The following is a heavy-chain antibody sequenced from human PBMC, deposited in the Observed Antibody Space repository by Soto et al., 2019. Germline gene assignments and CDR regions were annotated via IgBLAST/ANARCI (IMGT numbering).Heavy chain of an antibody. Sequence: SETLSLTCAVNGGSFSGYYWSWIRQPPGKGLEWIGEINHSGSTNYNPSLKSRVTISVDTSKNQFSLKLSSVTAADTAVYYCARGRRYYDSSGYXRPWGQGTLVTVS. D-gene: IGHD3-22*01. J-gene: IGHJ5*02. CDR1: GGSFSGYY. CDR2: INHSGST. V-gene: IGHV4-34*01. CDR3: ARGRRYYDSSGYXRP.